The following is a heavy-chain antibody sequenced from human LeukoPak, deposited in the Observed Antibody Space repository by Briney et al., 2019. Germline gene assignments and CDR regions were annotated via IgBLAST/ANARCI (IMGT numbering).Heavy chain of an antibody. CDR1: GFTFGDYA. V-gene: IGHV3-49*04. D-gene: IGHD2-2*01. J-gene: IGHJ3*02. CDR2: IRSKAYGGAT. CDR3: TRAFCTSSICYLGAFDI. Sequence: GGSLRLSCTASGFTFGDYALTWVRQAPGKGLEWVGFIRSKAYGGATEYAASVKGRFTISRDDSKSIAYLQMNGLKTEDTGVYLCTRAFCTSSICYLGAFDIWGQGTMVTVFS.